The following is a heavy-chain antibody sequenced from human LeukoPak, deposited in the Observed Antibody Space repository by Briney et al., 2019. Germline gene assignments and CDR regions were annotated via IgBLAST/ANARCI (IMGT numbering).Heavy chain of an antibody. CDR3: TTEFTVVTKNDY. J-gene: IGHJ4*02. V-gene: IGHV3-15*01. Sequence: GGSLRLSCAASGFTFSNAWMSWVRQAPGKGLEWVGRIKSKTDGGTTDYAAPVEGRFTISRDDSKNTLYLQMNSLKTEDTAVYYCTTEFTVVTKNDYWGQGTLVTVSS. D-gene: IGHD2-21*02. CDR2: IKSKTDGGTT. CDR1: GFTFSNAW.